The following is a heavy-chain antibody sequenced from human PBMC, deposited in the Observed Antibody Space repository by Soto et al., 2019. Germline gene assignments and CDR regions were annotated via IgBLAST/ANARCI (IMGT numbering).Heavy chain of an antibody. CDR3: ARGRVFGVVRIYYYYGMDV. Sequence: QVQLVESGGGVVQPGRSLRLSCAASGFTFSSYTMHWVRQAPGKGLEWVAVISYDGSNKYYADSVKGRFTISRDNSKNTLYLQMNSLRAEDTAVYYCARGRVFGVVRIYYYYGMDVWGQGTTVTVSS. D-gene: IGHD3-3*01. J-gene: IGHJ6*02. CDR1: GFTFSSYT. CDR2: ISYDGSNK. V-gene: IGHV3-30-3*01.